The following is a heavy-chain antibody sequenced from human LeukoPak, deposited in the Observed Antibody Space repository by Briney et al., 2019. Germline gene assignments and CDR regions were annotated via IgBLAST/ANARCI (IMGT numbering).Heavy chain of an antibody. J-gene: IGHJ4*02. V-gene: IGHV1-18*01. Sequence: ASVKVSCKASGYTFISYGISWVRQAPGPGLGWMGGISTYNGNTNFAQKLQVRVTMTTDTSTSTAYMELRSLRSDDTAVYYCARAQYCSSTSCYVPYDVDYWGQGTLVTVSS. CDR2: ISTYNGNT. D-gene: IGHD2-2*01. CDR3: ARAQYCSSTSCYVPYDVDY. CDR1: GYTFISYG.